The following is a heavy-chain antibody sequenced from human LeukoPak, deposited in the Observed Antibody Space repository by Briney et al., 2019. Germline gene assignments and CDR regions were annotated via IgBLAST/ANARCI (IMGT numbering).Heavy chain of an antibody. Sequence: GGSLRLSCAASGFTVSSNYMSWVRQAPGKGLEWVAVISYDGSNKYYADSVKGRFTISRDNSKNTLYLQMNCLRAEDTAVYYCARELLRNVDYWGQGTLVTVSS. CDR1: GFTVSSNY. J-gene: IGHJ4*02. CDR2: ISYDGSNK. D-gene: IGHD2/OR15-2a*01. CDR3: ARELLRNVDY. V-gene: IGHV3-30-3*01.